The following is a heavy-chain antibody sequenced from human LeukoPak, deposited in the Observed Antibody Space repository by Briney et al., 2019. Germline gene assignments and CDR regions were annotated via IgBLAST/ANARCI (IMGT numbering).Heavy chain of an antibody. D-gene: IGHD6-13*01. V-gene: IGHV3-30*03. CDR1: GFTFSSYG. CDR2: ISYDGSNK. CDR3: ARLAAAGSYFDY. Sequence: GGSLRLSCAASGFTFSSYGMHWVRQAPGKGLEWVAVISYDGSNKYYADSVKGRFTISRDNSKNTLYLQMNSLRAEDTAVYYCARLAAAGSYFDYWGQGTLVTVSS. J-gene: IGHJ4*02.